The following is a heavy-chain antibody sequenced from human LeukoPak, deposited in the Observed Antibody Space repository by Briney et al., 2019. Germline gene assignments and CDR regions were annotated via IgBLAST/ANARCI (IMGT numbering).Heavy chain of an antibody. CDR2: INSSSSNI. J-gene: IGHJ4*02. Sequence: GGSLRPSCAASGFTCSSYSMNWVRQAPGKGLEWVSYINSSSSNIYYAVSVKGRFTIARDNAKDSLYLQMKSLRDEDTDVYYCARLDYGVYGPFDYWDKGTLVTLPS. CDR3: ARLDYGVYGPFDY. D-gene: IGHD4-17*01. V-gene: IGHV3-48*02. CDR1: GFTCSSYS.